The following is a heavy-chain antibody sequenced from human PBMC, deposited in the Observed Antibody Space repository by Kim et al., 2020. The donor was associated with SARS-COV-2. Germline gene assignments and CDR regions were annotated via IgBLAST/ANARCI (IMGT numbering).Heavy chain of an antibody. D-gene: IGHD2-15*01. V-gene: IGHV3-9*01. CDR3: AKDLRVVADWYFDL. Sequence: ADSVEGRFTISRDNAKNSLYRQMNSLRAEDTALYYCAKDLRVVADWYFDLWGRGTLVTVSS. J-gene: IGHJ2*01.